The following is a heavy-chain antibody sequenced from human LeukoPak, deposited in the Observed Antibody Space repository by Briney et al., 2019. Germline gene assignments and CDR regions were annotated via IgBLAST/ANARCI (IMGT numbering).Heavy chain of an antibody. V-gene: IGHV3-74*01. J-gene: IGHJ4*02. CDR3: ARVRAARPPYFDY. CDR2: INSDGSST. D-gene: IGHD6-6*01. Sequence: GGSLRLSCAASGFTFSSYWMHWVRQAPGKGLVWVSRINSDGSSTSYADSVKGRFTISRDNAKNTLYLQMNSLRAEDTAVYYCARVRAARPPYFDYWGQGTLVTVSS. CDR1: GFTFSSYW.